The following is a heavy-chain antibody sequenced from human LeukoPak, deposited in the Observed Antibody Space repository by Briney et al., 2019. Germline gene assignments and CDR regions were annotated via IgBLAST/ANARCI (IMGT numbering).Heavy chain of an antibody. Sequence: GGSLRLSCEASRFTFHTYAMSWVRLAPGKGLEWASAVSTTGASTYYAASVKGRFTISIDKSKNTLSLQMDSLRVEDTALYYCAKDWTTVVTPKGYYFDAWGEVTLVTVSS. CDR2: VSTTGAST. CDR1: RFTFHTYA. CDR3: AKDWTTVVTPKGYYFDA. V-gene: IGHV3-23*01. D-gene: IGHD4-23*01. J-gene: IGHJ4*02.